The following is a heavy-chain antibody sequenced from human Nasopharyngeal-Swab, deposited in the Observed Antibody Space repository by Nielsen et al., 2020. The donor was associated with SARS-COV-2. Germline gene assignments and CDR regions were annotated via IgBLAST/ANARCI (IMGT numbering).Heavy chain of an antibody. J-gene: IGHJ4*02. CDR1: GFSLSTSGMC. V-gene: IGHV2-70*01. CDR3: ARHHSGDCYSYYFDY. Sequence: SGPTLVKPTQTLTLTCTFSGFSLSTSGMCVSWIRQPPGKALEWLALIDWDDDKYYGTSLKTRLTISKDTSKNQVVLTMTNMDPVDTATYYCARHHSGDCYSYYFDYWGQGTLVTVSS. CDR2: IDWDDDK. D-gene: IGHD2-21*01.